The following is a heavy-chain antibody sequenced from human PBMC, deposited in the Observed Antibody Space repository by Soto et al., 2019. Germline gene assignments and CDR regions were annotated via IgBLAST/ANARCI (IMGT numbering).Heavy chain of an antibody. J-gene: IGHJ3*02. CDR3: ATFTFGRPFDT. Sequence: EVQLVESGGGLVKPGGSLRLSCAASGFTFNTYAMSWVRQAPGQGLEWVSAISGSGFSTYYADSVKGRFSISSDSSKNTLFLQMNSLRADDTAVYFCATFTFGRPFDTWGQGTMVTVSS. V-gene: IGHV3-23*04. D-gene: IGHD3-16*01. CDR2: ISGSGFST. CDR1: GFTFNTYA.